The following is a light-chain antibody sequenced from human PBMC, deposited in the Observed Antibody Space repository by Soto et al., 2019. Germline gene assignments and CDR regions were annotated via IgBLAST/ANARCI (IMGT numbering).Light chain of an antibody. J-gene: IGLJ1*01. V-gene: IGLV2-14*01. CDR1: SSDVGGDNY. CDR2: EVS. CDR3: ALFTSPSPHV. Sequence: DLKQPASVSGSPGQSITISCTGTSSDVGGDNYVSWYQQHPGRAPKLMIYEVSNRPSGVSNRFSGSKSGTTASLTISGLQTVDEADYYCALFTSPSPHVFGTGTTV.